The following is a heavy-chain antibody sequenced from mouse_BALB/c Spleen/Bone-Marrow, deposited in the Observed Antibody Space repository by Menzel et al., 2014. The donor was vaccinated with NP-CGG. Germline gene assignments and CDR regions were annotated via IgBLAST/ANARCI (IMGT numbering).Heavy chain of an antibody. CDR1: GFTFSNYG. V-gene: IGHV5-6-3*01. J-gene: IGHJ2*01. Sequence: DVKLVESGGGLVQPGGSLELSCAASGFTFSNYGMSWVRQTPDKRLELVATINSNGGSTYYPDSVKGRFTISRDTAKNTLYLQMSSLKSEETAMYYCVRGNYGNYVDYFDFWGQGTTLTVSS. CDR2: INSNGGST. CDR3: VRGNYGNYVDYFDF. D-gene: IGHD2-1*01.